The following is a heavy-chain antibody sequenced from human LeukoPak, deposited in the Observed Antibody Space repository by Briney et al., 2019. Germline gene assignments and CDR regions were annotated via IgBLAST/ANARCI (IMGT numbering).Heavy chain of an antibody. CDR3: ARDGELGYCSGGSCSGY. Sequence: SVTVSCTASGGTFSSYAISWVRQAPGQGLEWMGRIIPILGIANYAQKFQGRVTITADKSTSTAYMELSSLRSEDTAVYYCARDGELGYCSGGSCSGYWGQGTLVTVSS. D-gene: IGHD2-15*01. J-gene: IGHJ4*02. V-gene: IGHV1-69*04. CDR2: IIPILGIA. CDR1: GGTFSSYA.